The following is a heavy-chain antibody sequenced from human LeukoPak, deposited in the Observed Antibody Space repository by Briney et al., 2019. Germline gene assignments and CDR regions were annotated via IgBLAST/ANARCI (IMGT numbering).Heavy chain of an antibody. CDR2: INHSGST. Sequence: SETLSLTCAVYGGSFSGYYWSWIRQPPGKGREWIGEINHSGSTNYNPSLKSRVTISVDTSKNQFSLKMSSVTAADTAVYYCARDGFGELSAWGQGTLVTVSS. J-gene: IGHJ5*02. CDR3: ARDGFGELSA. CDR1: GGSFSGYY. D-gene: IGHD3-10*01. V-gene: IGHV4-34*01.